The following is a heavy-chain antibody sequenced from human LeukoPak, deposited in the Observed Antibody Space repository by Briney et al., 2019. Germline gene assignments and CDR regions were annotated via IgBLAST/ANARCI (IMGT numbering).Heavy chain of an antibody. Sequence: GGSLRLSCAASGFTFSSYGMHWVRQAPGKGLEWVAFIRYDGSNKYYADSVKGRFTISIDNSKNTLYLQMNSLRAEDTAVYYWAKSVLPAAIGVDYGGQGTWSPSPQ. CDR1: GFTFSSYG. CDR3: AKSVLPAAIGVDY. J-gene: IGHJ4*02. V-gene: IGHV3-30*02. D-gene: IGHD2-2*01. CDR2: IRYDGSNK.